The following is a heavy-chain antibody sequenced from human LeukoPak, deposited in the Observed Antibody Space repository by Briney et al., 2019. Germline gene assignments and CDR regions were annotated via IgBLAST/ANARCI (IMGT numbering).Heavy chain of an antibody. CDR2: IKEDGSEK. CDR1: GFTFSSYW. J-gene: IGHJ4*02. Sequence: GGSLRLSCAASGFTFSSYWMSWVRQAPGKGLEWVANIKEDGSEKYYVDSVKGRFTISRDNAKNSLYLQMNSLRAEDTAVYYCARDAYDSSGSNFDYWGQGTLVTVSS. CDR3: ARDAYDSSGSNFDY. V-gene: IGHV3-7*01. D-gene: IGHD3-22*01.